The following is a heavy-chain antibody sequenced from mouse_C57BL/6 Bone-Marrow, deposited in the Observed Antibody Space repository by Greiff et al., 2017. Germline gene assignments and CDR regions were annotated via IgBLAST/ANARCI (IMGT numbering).Heavy chain of an antibody. CDR2: IYPRSGNT. CDR3: ARGGDYDWFAY. CDR1: GYTFTSYG. J-gene: IGHJ3*01. Sequence: QVQLQQSGAELARPGASVKLSCKASGYTFTSYGISWVKQRTGQGLEWIGEIYPRSGNTYYNEKFKGKATLTADKSSSTAYMELRSLTSEDSAVYFCARGGDYDWFAYWGQGTLVTVSA. D-gene: IGHD2-4*01. V-gene: IGHV1-81*01.